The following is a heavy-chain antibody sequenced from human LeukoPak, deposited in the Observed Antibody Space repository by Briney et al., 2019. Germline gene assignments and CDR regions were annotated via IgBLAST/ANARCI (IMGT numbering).Heavy chain of an antibody. CDR3: SRLYFYDSSGYYYYPPYFDY. CDR2: IYYSGST. D-gene: IGHD3-22*01. Sequence: SETLSLTCTVSGGSISSSSYCWGWIRQPPGKGLEWIGSIYYSGSTYYNPSLKSRVTISVDTSKNQFSLKLSSVTAADTAVYYCSRLYFYDSSGYYYYPPYFDYWGQGTLVTVSS. J-gene: IGHJ4*02. CDR1: GGSISSSSYC. V-gene: IGHV4-39*01.